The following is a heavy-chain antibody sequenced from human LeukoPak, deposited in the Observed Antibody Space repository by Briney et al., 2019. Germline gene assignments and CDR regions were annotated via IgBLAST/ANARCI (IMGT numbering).Heavy chain of an antibody. CDR1: GYSISRGYY. V-gene: IGHV4-38-2*01. CDR2: IYHTGST. D-gene: IGHD3-10*01. CDR3: ARAGWIITSGIDY. Sequence: SETLSLTCGVSGYSISRGYYWAWIRQPPGKGLEWIGTIYHTGSTYYTPSLGSRVTISVDTSKNEFSLNLNSVTAADTAVYYCARAGWIITSGIDYWGQAALVTVSP. J-gene: IGHJ4*02.